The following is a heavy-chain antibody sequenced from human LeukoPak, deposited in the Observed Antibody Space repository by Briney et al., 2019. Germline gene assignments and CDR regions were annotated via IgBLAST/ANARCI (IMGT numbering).Heavy chain of an antibody. J-gene: IGHJ4*02. CDR1: GFTFNSYW. CDR3: ARGPLGYCSVTSCSFDS. D-gene: IGHD2-2*01. Sequence: GGSLRLSCAASGFTFNSYWMSWVRQAPGKGLEWVANINQDGSENYYLDSVKGRFIISRDNAKNSLYLQMNSLRAEDTAVYYCARGPLGYCSVTSCSFDSWGQGTLVTVSS. V-gene: IGHV3-7*01. CDR2: INQDGSEN.